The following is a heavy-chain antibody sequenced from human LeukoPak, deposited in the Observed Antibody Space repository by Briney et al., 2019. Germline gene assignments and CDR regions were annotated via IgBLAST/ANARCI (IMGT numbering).Heavy chain of an antibody. CDR2: IIPILGIA. Sequence: ASVKVSRKASGGTFGSYAISWVRQAPGQGLEWMGRIIPILGIANYAQKFQGRVTITADKSTSTAYMELSSLRSEDTAVYYCARDDGEITIFGVNMIYWGQGTLVTVSS. D-gene: IGHD3-3*01. CDR3: ARDDGEITIFGVNMIY. CDR1: GGTFGSYA. J-gene: IGHJ4*02. V-gene: IGHV1-69*04.